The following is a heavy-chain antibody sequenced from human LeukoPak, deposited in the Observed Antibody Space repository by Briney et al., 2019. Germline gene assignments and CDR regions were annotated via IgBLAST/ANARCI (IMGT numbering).Heavy chain of an antibody. J-gene: IGHJ4*02. CDR3: ARDEYLWSGYYPNQAFDY. CDR2: ISWNSGSI. V-gene: IGHV3-9*01. D-gene: IGHD3-3*01. CDR1: GFTFDDYA. Sequence: GRSLRLSCAASGFTFDDYAMHWVRQAPGKGLEWVSGISWNSGSIGYADSVKGRFTISRDNAKNSLYLQMNSLRAEDTAVYYCARDEYLWSGYYPNQAFDYWGQGTLVTVSS.